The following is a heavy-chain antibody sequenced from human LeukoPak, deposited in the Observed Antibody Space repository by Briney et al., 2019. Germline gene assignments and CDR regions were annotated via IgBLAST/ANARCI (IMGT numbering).Heavy chain of an antibody. CDR3: ARVSRSGYYGEY. J-gene: IGHJ4*02. CDR1: GFTFGDYA. CDR2: IKQDGSEQ. Sequence: GGSLRLSXTTSGFTFGDYAMSWARQAPGKGLEWVANIKQDGSEQYHVDSVRGRFTMSRDNTKSIVFLQMDSLRVEDTAVYYCARVSRSGYYGEYWGQGTTVTVSS. D-gene: IGHD3-3*01. V-gene: IGHV3-7*01.